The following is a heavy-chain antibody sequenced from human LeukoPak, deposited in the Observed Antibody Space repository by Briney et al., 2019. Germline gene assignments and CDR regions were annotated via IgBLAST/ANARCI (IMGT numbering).Heavy chain of an antibody. CDR1: GGSISSYY. Sequence: SETLSLTCTVSGGSISSYYWSWIRQPAGKGLEWIGRIYTSGSTNYNPSLKSRVTMSVDTSKNQFSLKLSSVTAADTAVYYCARDIEGHVIAARSNYYYYYYMDVWGKGTTVTVSS. D-gene: IGHD6-6*01. J-gene: IGHJ6*03. V-gene: IGHV4-4*07. CDR3: ARDIEGHVIAARSNYYYYYYMDV. CDR2: IYTSGST.